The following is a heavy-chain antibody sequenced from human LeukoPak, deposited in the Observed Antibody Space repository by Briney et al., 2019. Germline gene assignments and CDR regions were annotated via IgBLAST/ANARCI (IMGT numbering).Heavy chain of an antibody. Sequence: SETLSLTCTVSGGSISSSSYYWGWIRQPPGKGLEWIGSIYYSGSTYYNPSLKSRVTISVDTSKNQFSLKLSSVTAADTAVYYCARVWGYSSSWYLPGHYYYYMDVWGKGTTVTVSS. CDR2: IYYSGST. V-gene: IGHV4-39*07. J-gene: IGHJ6*03. D-gene: IGHD6-13*01. CDR1: GGSISSSSYY. CDR3: ARVWGYSSSWYLPGHYYYYMDV.